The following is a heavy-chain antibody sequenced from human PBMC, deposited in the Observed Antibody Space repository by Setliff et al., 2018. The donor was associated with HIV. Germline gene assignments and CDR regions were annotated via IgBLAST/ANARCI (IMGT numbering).Heavy chain of an antibody. Sequence: ASVKVSCKSSGYTFSDYYIHWVRQAPGQGLEWMGWINADSGHTNYAEKFLGRVTMTRNTSFSTAYMEVGRLRSDDTAVYYCARGGGYCTNGLCFNRWFDTWGQGTVVTVSS. V-gene: IGHV1-2*02. CDR1: GYTFSDYY. D-gene: IGHD2-8*01. CDR3: ARGGGYCTNGLCFNRWFDT. J-gene: IGHJ5*02. CDR2: INADSGHT.